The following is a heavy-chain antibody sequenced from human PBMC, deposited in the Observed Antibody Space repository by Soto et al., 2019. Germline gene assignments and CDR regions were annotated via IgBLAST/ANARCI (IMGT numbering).Heavy chain of an antibody. J-gene: IGHJ4*02. Sequence: QVQLVQSGAEVKKPGSSVKVSCKASGGTFSSYAISWVRQAPGQGLEWMGGIIPIFGTANYAQKFQGRVTITADESTSTAYMELSSLRSEDTAVYYCARGNRVLSYSSGWYDLDYWGQGTLVTVSS. CDR1: GGTFSSYA. D-gene: IGHD6-19*01. V-gene: IGHV1-69*01. CDR2: IIPIFGTA. CDR3: ARGNRVLSYSSGWYDLDY.